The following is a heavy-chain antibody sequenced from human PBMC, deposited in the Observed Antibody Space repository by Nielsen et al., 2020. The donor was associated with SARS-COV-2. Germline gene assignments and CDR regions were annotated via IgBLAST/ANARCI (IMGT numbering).Heavy chain of an antibody. CDR1: GGTFNSYA. Sequence: SVKVSCKASGGTFNSYAISWVRQAPGQGLEWMGGISPIFGTPNYAQEFQGRVTITADEFTSTAYMELSSLRSEDTAVYYCARDARERYNYYHFDYWGQGTLVTVSS. V-gene: IGHV1-69*13. J-gene: IGHJ4*02. CDR2: ISPIFGTP. CDR3: ARDARERYNYYHFDY. D-gene: IGHD5-18*01.